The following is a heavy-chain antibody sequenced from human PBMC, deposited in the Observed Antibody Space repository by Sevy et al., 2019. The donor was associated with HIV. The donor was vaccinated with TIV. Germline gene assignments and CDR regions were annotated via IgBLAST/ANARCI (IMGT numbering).Heavy chain of an antibody. Sequence: SETLSLTCTVSGGSISSYYWSWIRQPPGKGLEWIGYIYYSGSTNYNPSLKSRVTISVDTSKNQFSLKLSSVTAADTAVYYCARDRGWDTAMVTDYWGQRTLVTVSS. CDR2: IYYSGST. CDR3: ARDRGWDTAMVTDY. CDR1: GGSISSYY. J-gene: IGHJ4*02. D-gene: IGHD5-18*01. V-gene: IGHV4-59*01.